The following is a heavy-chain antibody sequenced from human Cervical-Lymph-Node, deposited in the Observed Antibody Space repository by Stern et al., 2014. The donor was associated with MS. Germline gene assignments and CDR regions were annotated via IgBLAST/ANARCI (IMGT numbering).Heavy chain of an antibody. CDR1: GYGFASYW. V-gene: IGHV5-51*01. D-gene: IGHD6-19*01. CDR2: IYPGDSDT. CDR3: ARSRGPAMLDKRAFDM. Sequence: EVQLVESGAEVKKPGESLKISCKGSGYGFASYWIAWVRQMPGKGLELMGLIYPGDSDTRHSPSLQGQVTISADKSISTAFLQWSSLKASDTAMYYCARSRGPAMLDKRAFDMWGQGTMVTVSS. J-gene: IGHJ3*02.